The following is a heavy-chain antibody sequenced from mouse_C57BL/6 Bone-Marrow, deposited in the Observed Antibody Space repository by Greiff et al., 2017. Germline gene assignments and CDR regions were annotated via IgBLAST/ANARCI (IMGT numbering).Heavy chain of an antibody. Sequence: EVMLVESGGDLVKPGGSLKLSCAASGFTFSSYGMSWVRQTPDKRLEWVATISSGGSYTYYPDSVKGRFTISRDNAKNTLYLQMSSLKSEDTAMYYCAIITTVEYYFDYWGQGTTLTVSS. V-gene: IGHV5-6*01. D-gene: IGHD1-1*01. CDR2: ISSGGSYT. J-gene: IGHJ2*01. CDR1: GFTFSSYG. CDR3: AIITTVEYYFDY.